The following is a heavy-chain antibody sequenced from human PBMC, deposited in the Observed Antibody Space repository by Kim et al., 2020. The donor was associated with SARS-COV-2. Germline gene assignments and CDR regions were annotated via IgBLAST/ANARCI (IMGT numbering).Heavy chain of an antibody. CDR2: IYYSGST. Sequence: SETLSLTCTVSGGSISSYYWSWIRQPPGKGLEWIGFIYYSGSTNYNPSLKSRVTISVDTSKNQFSLKLSSVTAADTAVYYCARGPGVAAAGSEGFRYWGQGTLVTVSS. CDR1: GGSISSYY. CDR3: ARGPGVAAAGSEGFRY. D-gene: IGHD6-13*01. J-gene: IGHJ4*02. V-gene: IGHV4-59*01.